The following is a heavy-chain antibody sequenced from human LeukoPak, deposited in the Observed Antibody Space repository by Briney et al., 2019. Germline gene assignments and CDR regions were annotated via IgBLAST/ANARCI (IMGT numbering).Heavy chain of an antibody. V-gene: IGHV4-59*08. Sequence: SETLSLTCTVSGGSISSYYWSWIRQPPGKGLEWSGYIYYSGSTNYNPSLKSRVTISVDTSKNQFSLKLSSVTAADTAVYYCARHDYGDYRNWFDPWGQGTLVTVSS. CDR3: ARHDYGDYRNWFDP. D-gene: IGHD4-17*01. CDR1: GGSISSYY. J-gene: IGHJ5*02. CDR2: IYYSGST.